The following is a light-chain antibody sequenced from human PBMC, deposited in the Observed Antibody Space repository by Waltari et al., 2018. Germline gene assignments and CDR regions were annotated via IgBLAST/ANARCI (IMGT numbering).Light chain of an antibody. CDR3: SSRASGRIPVV. J-gene: IGLJ2*01. CDR1: SSDVGTYNL. Sequence: QSALTQPASVSGSPGQSITISCTGTSSDVGTYNLVSWFQQHPRKAPKLMIYEVTKRPSGVSNRFSAAKSDNTASLTISGLQAEDEADYYCSSRASGRIPVVFGGGTKLTVL. V-gene: IGLV2-23*02. CDR2: EVT.